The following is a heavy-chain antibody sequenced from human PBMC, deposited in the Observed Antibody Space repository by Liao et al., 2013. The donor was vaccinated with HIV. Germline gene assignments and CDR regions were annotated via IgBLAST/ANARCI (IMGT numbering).Heavy chain of an antibody. Sequence: QVQLQESGPGLVKPSETLSLTCTVSGGSISSYYWSWIRQPAGKGLEWIGRIYTSGSTNYNPSLKSRVTMSVDTSKNQFSLKLSSVTAADTAVYYCARGNIRITIFGVVTPYFDYWGQGTLGHRLL. J-gene: IGHJ4*02. V-gene: IGHV4-4*07. D-gene: IGHD3-3*01. CDR3: ARGNIRITIFGVVTPYFDY. CDR1: GGSISSYY. CDR2: IYTSGST.